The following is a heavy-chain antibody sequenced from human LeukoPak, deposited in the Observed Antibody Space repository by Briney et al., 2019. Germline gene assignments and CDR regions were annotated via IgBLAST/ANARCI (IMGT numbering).Heavy chain of an antibody. J-gene: IGHJ4*02. CDR3: ARDRLDYYGSGSFDY. V-gene: IGHV3-33*01. Sequence: GGSLRLSCAASGFTLSSYGMHWVRQAPGKGLEWVAVIWYDGSNKYYADSVKGRFTISRDNSKNTLYLQMNSLRAEDTAVYYCARDRLDYYGSGSFDYWGQGTLVTVSS. D-gene: IGHD3-10*01. CDR1: GFTLSSYG. CDR2: IWYDGSNK.